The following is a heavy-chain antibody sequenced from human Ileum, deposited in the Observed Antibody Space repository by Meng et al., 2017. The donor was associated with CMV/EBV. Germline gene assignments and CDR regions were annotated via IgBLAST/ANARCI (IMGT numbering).Heavy chain of an antibody. V-gene: IGHV4-30-4*08. CDR3: ARGITIFGVAGAHVDS. CDR1: SRSSGDYY. Sequence: SRSSGDYYWTWLRQPPVKGLEWIGYIPYSGSPYYNPTLKSRVSISIDTSKKQFSLKVSSVTAADTAVYYCARGITIFGVAGAHVDSWGQGTLVTVSS. D-gene: IGHD3-3*01. J-gene: IGHJ4*02. CDR2: IPYSGSP.